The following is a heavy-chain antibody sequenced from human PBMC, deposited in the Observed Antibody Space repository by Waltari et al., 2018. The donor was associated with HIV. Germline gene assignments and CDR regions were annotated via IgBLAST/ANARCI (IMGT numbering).Heavy chain of an antibody. CDR3: VRGRGFNWNGDV. J-gene: IGHJ4*02. CDR2: MNPNGGAT. V-gene: IGHV1-2*02. D-gene: IGHD1-20*01. CDR1: GYSFIDHY. Sequence: QVQLVQSGAEVKRPGASVKVSCKASGYSFIDHYVFWVRQVPGPGLEWMGWMNPNGGATNYAQKFQGRITMTRDTSITTAYMELSGLTSDDTAIFYCVRGRGFNWNGDVWGQGTLVTVSS.